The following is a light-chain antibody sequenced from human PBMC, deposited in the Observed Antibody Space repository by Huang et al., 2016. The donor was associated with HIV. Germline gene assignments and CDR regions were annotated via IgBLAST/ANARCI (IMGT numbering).Light chain of an antibody. V-gene: IGKV3-20*01. J-gene: IGKJ2*01. Sequence: EIVLTQSPGTLSLSTGERATLSCRASQRVGSSHLAWYQQKPGQAPKLLIYAASSKATGIPDRFSGSGSGTDFTLTISRLEPEDFAVYYCQQYCSSSYTFGQGTKLEIK. CDR2: AAS. CDR1: QRVGSSH. CDR3: QQYCSSSYT.